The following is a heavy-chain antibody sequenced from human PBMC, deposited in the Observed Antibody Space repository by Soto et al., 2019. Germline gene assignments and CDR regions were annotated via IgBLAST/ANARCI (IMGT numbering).Heavy chain of an antibody. D-gene: IGHD1-20*01. CDR2: IFYNGKT. CDR3: ARDSYKNSAGGFNDGFDV. Sequence: WTWIRQSPGKGLEWIGCIFYNGKTQYSPSLKSRLTISIDSSQNQFSLKLTSVTAADTAVYYCARDSYKNSAGGFNDGFDVWGQGTVVTVSP. V-gene: IGHV4-30-2*06. J-gene: IGHJ3*01.